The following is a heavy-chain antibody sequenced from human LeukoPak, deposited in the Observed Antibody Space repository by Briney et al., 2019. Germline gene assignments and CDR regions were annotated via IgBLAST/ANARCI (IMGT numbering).Heavy chain of an antibody. J-gene: IGHJ4*02. D-gene: IGHD3-10*01. CDR1: GYTFTGYY. CDR3: ARDRGSHIHFNDY. Sequence: ASVKVSCKASGYTFTGYYMHWVRQAPGQGLEWMGWISAYNGNTNYAQKLQGRVTMTTDTSTSTAYMELRSLRSDDTAVYYCARDRGSHIHFNDYWGQGTLVTVSS. CDR2: ISAYNGNT. V-gene: IGHV1-18*04.